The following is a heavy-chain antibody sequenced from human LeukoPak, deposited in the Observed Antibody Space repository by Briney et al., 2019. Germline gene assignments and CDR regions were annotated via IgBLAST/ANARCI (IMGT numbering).Heavy chain of an antibody. V-gene: IGHV4-38-2*02. D-gene: IGHD2-15*01. CDR1: GYSISSGYY. CDR2: IYHSGST. CDR3: ARVLGYCSGGSFYVFDY. J-gene: IGHJ4*02. Sequence: SETLSLTCTVSGYSISSGYYWGWIRQPPGKGLEWIGSIYHSGSTYYNPSLKSRVTISVDTSKNQFSLKLSSVTAADTAVYYCARVLGYCSGGSFYVFDYWGQGTLITVSS.